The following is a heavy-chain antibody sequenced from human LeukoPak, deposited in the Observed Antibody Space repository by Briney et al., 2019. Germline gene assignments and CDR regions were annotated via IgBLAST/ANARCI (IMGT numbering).Heavy chain of an antibody. J-gene: IGHJ6*02. CDR1: GGCISSSSYY. D-gene: IGHD5-12*01. V-gene: IGHV4-39*01. CDR2: IYYSGST. Sequence: PSETLSLTCTVSGGCISSSSYYWGWIRQPPGKGLEWIGSIYYSGSTYYNPSLKSRVTISVDTSKNQFSLKLSSVTAADTAVYYCASGGYSGYGYYYYGMDVWGQGTTVTVSS. CDR3: ASGGYSGYGYYYYGMDV.